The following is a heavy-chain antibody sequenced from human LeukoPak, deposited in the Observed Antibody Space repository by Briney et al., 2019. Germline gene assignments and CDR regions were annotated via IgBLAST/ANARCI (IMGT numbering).Heavy chain of an antibody. Sequence: SVKVSCKASGGTFSSYAISWVRQAPGQGLEWMGRIIPIFGIANYAQKLQGRVTITADKSTSTAYMELSSLRSEDTAVYYCARLSYLLDPLTPQSYYYYGMDVWGQGTTVTVSS. D-gene: IGHD3/OR15-3a*01. CDR1: GGTFSSYA. CDR3: ARLSYLLDPLTPQSYYYYGMDV. J-gene: IGHJ6*02. V-gene: IGHV1-69*04. CDR2: IIPIFGIA.